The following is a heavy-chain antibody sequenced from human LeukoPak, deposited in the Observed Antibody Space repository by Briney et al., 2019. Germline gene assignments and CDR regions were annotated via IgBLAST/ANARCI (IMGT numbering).Heavy chain of an antibody. J-gene: IGHJ4*02. V-gene: IGHV3-23*01. D-gene: IGHD6-19*01. CDR3: AKAREWLVNSYYFDY. Sequence: GGSLRLSCPASGFTFSRYGMNWVRQAPGKGLDWVSIVSGSGGTTYYADSVRGRFTISRDNSKNTLYLQMNSLRDEDTAVYYCAKAREWLVNSYYFDYWGQGTLVTVSS. CDR1: GFTFSRYG. CDR2: VSGSGGTT.